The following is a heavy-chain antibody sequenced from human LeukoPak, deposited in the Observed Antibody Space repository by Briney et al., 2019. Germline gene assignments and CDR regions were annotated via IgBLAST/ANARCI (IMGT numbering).Heavy chain of an antibody. CDR3: ARGRYYDSSGYYYPLNYYYYYMDV. D-gene: IGHD3-22*01. Sequence: ASVKVSCKASVGTFSSYAISWVRQAPGQGLEWMGGIIPIFGTANYAQKFQGRVTITTDESTSTAYMELSSLRSEDTAVYYCARGRYYDSSGYYYPLNYYYYYMDVWGKGTTVTVSS. J-gene: IGHJ6*03. CDR1: VGTFSSYA. V-gene: IGHV1-69*05. CDR2: IIPIFGTA.